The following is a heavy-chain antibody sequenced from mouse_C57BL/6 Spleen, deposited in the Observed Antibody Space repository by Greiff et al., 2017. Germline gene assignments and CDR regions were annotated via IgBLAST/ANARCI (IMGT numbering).Heavy chain of an antibody. CDR1: GYTFTSYW. D-gene: IGHD3-2*02. Sequence: QVQLKQPGAELVKPGASVKLSCKASGYTFTSYWMPWVKQRPGQGLEWIGEIDPSDSYTNYNQKFKGKATLTVDTSSSTAYMQLSSLTSEDSAVYYCARGTAQATYACWGQGTLVTVSA. J-gene: IGHJ3*01. V-gene: IGHV1-50*01. CDR3: ARGTAQATYAC. CDR2: IDPSDSYT.